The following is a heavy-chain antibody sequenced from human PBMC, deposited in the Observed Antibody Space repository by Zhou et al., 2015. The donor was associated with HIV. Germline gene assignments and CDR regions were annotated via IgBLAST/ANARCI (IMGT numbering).Heavy chain of an antibody. CDR2: ITPTFGGA. D-gene: IGHD3-16*01. Sequence: QVQLVQSGAEVKKPGSSVKVSCKASGGTFGGYAFNWVRQAPGQGLQWVGGITPTFGGADYAQKLHGRVTITADESTRTAYMELSSLRSDDTAVYYCTSELGTGRGDYAFDYWGQGALVTVSS. J-gene: IGHJ4*02. CDR1: GGTFGGYA. V-gene: IGHV1-69*01. CDR3: TSELGTGRGDYAFDY.